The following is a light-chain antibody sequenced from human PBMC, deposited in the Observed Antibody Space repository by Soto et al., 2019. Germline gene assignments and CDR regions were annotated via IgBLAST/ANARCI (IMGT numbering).Light chain of an antibody. CDR1: QSVRDN. V-gene: IGKV3-15*01. J-gene: IGKJ2*01. CDR2: GAS. CDR3: QQSNNGPYT. Sequence: EIVMTHSPATLSVSPGERATLSCRASQSVRDNLAWYQQKPGQAPRLLIYGASTRATGIPARFSGSGSGTEFTLTIHSLQSEDFALYFGQQSNNGPYTFGQGTKLEIK.